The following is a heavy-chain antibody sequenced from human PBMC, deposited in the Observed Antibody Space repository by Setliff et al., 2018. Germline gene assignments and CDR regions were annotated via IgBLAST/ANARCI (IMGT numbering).Heavy chain of an antibody. CDR1: GGSISTYY. D-gene: IGHD5-12*01. CDR3: ARGGTFRYFDY. CDR2: VYYSGIA. J-gene: IGHJ4*02. V-gene: IGHV4-59*01. Sequence: SETLSLTCTVSGGSISTYYWSWIRQPPGKGLEWIGYVYYSGIANYSPSLKSRLTISVDTSKNQFSLKLRTVTAADTAVYYCARGGTFRYFDYWGQGTPVTVSS.